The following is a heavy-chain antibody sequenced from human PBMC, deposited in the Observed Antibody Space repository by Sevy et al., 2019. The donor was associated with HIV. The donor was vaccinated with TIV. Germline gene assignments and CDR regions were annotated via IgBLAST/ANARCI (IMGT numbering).Heavy chain of an antibody. CDR1: GFTFSSYW. D-gene: IGHD6-13*01. CDR2: IRQDGSDK. CDR3: ARSLAAAENWFDP. V-gene: IGHV3-7*01. J-gene: IGHJ5*02. Sequence: GGSLRLSCVASGFTFSSYWMTWVRQAPGRGLEWVANIRQDGSDKFYVDSVKGRFTISRDNAKNSLYLQMNRLRVEDTAGYYCARSLAAAENWFDPWGQGTLVTVSS.